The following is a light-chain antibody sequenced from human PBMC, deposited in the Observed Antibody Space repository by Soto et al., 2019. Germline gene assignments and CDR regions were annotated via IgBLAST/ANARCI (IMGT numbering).Light chain of an antibody. Sequence: DIQMTQSPYSLCASVGDIVTITCQASQDISNYLNWYQQKPGKAPKLLIYDASNLETGVPSRFSGSGSGTDFTFTISSLQPEDIATYYCQQYDNLPLTFGQGTVLEI. V-gene: IGKV1-33*01. CDR3: QQYDNLPLT. CDR2: DAS. J-gene: IGKJ5*01. CDR1: QDISNY.